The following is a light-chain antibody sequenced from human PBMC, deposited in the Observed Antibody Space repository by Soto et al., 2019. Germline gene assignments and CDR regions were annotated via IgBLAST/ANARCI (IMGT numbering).Light chain of an antibody. V-gene: IGKV3-20*01. CDR3: QQYTQWPFT. Sequence: VMTQSPATLSVSPGERATLSCRASQSINRNYLAWYQQKPGQAPRLLIYSISSRATGIPDRFSGSGSGTDFTLTISSLQPEDFAMYYCQQYTQWPFTFGQGTQLDIK. CDR1: QSINRNY. J-gene: IGKJ5*01. CDR2: SIS.